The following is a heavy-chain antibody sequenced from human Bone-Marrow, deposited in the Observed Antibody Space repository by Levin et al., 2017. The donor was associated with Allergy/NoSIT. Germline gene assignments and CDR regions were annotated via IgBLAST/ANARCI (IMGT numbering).Heavy chain of an antibody. D-gene: IGHD3/OR15-3a*01. CDR1: AGTFSKYT. J-gene: IGHJ6*02. CDR3: ARDGSRERVMDWSWCPKHRQQYYGMDV. Sequence: SVKVSCQASAGTFSKYTFSWVRQAPGQGLEWMGRIVPVFGTATYAQNFQGRVTITADESTSTAYMELSSLRSEDTAVYFCARDGSRERVMDWSWCPKHRQQYYGMDVWGQGTTVIVSS. V-gene: IGHV1-69*13. CDR2: IVPVFGTA.